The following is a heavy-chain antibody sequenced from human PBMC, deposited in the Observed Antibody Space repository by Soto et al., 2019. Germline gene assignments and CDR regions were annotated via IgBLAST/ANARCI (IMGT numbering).Heavy chain of an antibody. Sequence: SETLSLTCAVYGGSFSGYYWSWIRQPPGKGLEWIGEINHSGSTNYNPSLKSRVTISVDTSKNQFSLKLSSVTAADTAVYYCARDGRITMVRGATSRFDPWGQGTLVTVSS. D-gene: IGHD3-10*01. CDR2: INHSGST. CDR1: GGSFSGYY. V-gene: IGHV4-34*01. CDR3: ARDGRITMVRGATSRFDP. J-gene: IGHJ5*02.